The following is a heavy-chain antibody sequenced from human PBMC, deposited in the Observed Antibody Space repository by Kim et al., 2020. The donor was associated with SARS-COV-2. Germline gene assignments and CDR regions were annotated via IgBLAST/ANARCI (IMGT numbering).Heavy chain of an antibody. D-gene: IGHD3-10*01. CDR3: ARGRMFYYGSGSHFDY. V-gene: IGHV4-34*01. J-gene: IGHJ4*02. Sequence: SLKRRLTISVDTSKNQCSLKLSSVTAADTAVYYCARGRMFYYGSGSHFDYWGQGTLVTVSS.